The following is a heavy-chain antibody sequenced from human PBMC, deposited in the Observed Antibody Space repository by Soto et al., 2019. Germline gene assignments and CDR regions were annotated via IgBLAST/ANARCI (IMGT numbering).Heavy chain of an antibody. CDR3: AKFHGSGAYYNFPDY. V-gene: IGHV3-21*04. J-gene: IGHJ4*02. CDR2: ISSSSSYI. Sequence: PGGSLRLSCAASGFTFISYSMNWVRQAPGKGLEWVSSISSSSSYINYADSVKGRFTISRDNAKNSLYLQMNSLRAEDTALYYCAKFHGSGAYYNFPDYWGQGALVTVSS. CDR1: GFTFISYS. D-gene: IGHD3-10*01.